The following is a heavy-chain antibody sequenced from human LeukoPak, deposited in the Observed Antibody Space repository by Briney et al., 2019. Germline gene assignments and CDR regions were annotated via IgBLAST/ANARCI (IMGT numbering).Heavy chain of an antibody. J-gene: IGHJ4*02. V-gene: IGHV4-30-4*01. Sequence: PSQTLSLTCTVSGGSISSGDYYWSWIRQPPGKGLEWIGYIYYSGSTYYNPSLKSRVTISVDTSKNQFSLKLSSVTAADTAVYYCARWGGFGEYRGHYWGQGTLVTVSS. CDR1: GGSISSGDYY. CDR3: ARWGGFGEYRGHY. CDR2: IYYSGST. D-gene: IGHD3-10*01.